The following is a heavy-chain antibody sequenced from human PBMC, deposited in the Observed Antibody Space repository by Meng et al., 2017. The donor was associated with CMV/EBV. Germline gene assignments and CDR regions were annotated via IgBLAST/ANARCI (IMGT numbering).Heavy chain of an antibody. J-gene: IGHJ4*02. Sequence: LSCAASGFTFRSYAMNWVRQAPGKGLALVTIISYDGSNKYYADSVKGRFTISRDNSKNTLSLQMNSLRAEDTAVYYCARDYSSSGDYWGQGTLVTVSS. D-gene: IGHD6-13*01. CDR1: GFTFRSYA. CDR2: ISYDGSNK. CDR3: ARDYSSSGDY. V-gene: IGHV3-30*04.